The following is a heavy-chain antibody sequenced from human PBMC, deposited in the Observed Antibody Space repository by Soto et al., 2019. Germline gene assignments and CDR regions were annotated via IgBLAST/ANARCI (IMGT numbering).Heavy chain of an antibody. J-gene: IGHJ4*02. D-gene: IGHD6-6*01. CDR1: GGSISSGGYY. V-gene: IGHV4-31*03. CDR3: ASYSSSSGHNYFHY. Sequence: SETLSLTCTVSGGSISSGGYYWSWIRQHPGKGLEWIGYIYYSGSTYYNPSLKSRVTISVDTSKNQFSLKLSSVTAADTAVYYCASYSSSSGHNYFHYWGQGTLVTVSS. CDR2: IYYSGST.